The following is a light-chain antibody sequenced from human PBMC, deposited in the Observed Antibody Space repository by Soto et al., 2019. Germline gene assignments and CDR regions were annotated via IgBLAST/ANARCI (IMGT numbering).Light chain of an antibody. V-gene: IGKV1-5*01. CDR3: QQYNGQRT. CDR2: DAS. Sequence: DIQMTQSPSTLSASVGDRVTITCRASQSISNWLAWYQQKPGKAPKLLIYDASNLESGVPSRFSDSGSGTEFTLTISSLQPDDFATYYCQQYNGQRTFGQGTRVEIK. CDR1: QSISNW. J-gene: IGKJ1*01.